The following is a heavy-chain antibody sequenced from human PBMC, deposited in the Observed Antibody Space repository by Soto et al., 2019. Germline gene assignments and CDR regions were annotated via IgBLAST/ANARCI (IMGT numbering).Heavy chain of an antibody. CDR3: ARAYSTSFWSYYYYYYMDV. CDR2: ISAYNGNT. V-gene: IGHV1-18*01. D-gene: IGHD2-2*01. Sequence: ASVKVSCKASGYTFTSYGISWVRQAPGQGLEWMGWISAYNGNTNYAQKLQGRVTMTTDTSTSTAYMELRSLRSDDTAVYYCARAYSTSFWSYYYYYYMDVWGKGTKVTVSS. J-gene: IGHJ6*03. CDR1: GYTFTSYG.